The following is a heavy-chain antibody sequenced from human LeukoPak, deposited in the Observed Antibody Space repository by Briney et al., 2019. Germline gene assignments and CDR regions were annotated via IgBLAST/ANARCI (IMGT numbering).Heavy chain of an antibody. CDR2: IHTSGST. CDR3: ASRPNYDFWSGYGPFDY. V-gene: IGHV4-4*07. D-gene: IGHD3-3*01. Sequence: SETLSLTCTVSGGSISSYYWSWIRQPAGKGLEWIGRIHTSGSTNYNPSLKSRVTMSVDTSKNQFSLKLSSVTAADTAVYYCASRPNYDFWSGYGPFDYWGQGTLVTVSS. CDR1: GGSISSYY. J-gene: IGHJ4*02.